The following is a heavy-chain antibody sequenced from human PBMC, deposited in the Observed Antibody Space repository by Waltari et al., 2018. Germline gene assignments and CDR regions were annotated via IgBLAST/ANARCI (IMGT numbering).Heavy chain of an antibody. CDR1: GFTFSSYT. CDR3: AREWGVMVGTAAFYFDY. CDR2: MSSGIRNI. D-gene: IGHD2-15*01. J-gene: IGHJ4*02. Sequence: EVQLVGSGGGLVKPGGSLRLSCAASGFTFSSYTMHWVRQAPGKGLDWASSMSSGIRNIHYADSVKGRFIISRDNAKNSLYLQMNSLRAEDTAVYYCAREWGVMVGTAAFYFDYWGQGTLVTVSS. V-gene: IGHV3-21*02.